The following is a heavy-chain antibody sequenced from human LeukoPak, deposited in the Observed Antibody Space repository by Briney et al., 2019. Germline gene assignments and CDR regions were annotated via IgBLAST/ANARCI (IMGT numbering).Heavy chain of an antibody. CDR2: ISSSSSYI. CDR3: ARSLTAAAGSLGY. Sequence: GGSLRLSCAASGFTFSSYSMNWVRQAPGKGLEWVSSISSSSSYINYADSVKGRFTVSRDNAKNSLYLQMNSLRAEDTAVYYCARSLTAAAGSLGYWGQGTLVTVSS. V-gene: IGHV3-21*01. J-gene: IGHJ4*02. CDR1: GFTFSSYS. D-gene: IGHD6-13*01.